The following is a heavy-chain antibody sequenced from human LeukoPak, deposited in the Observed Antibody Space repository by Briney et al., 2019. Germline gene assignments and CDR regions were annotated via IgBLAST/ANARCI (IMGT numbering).Heavy chain of an antibody. V-gene: IGHV4-59*01. CDR3: ARDGRFNYYGSGTPKYYYGMDV. Sequence: SETLSLTCTVSGGSISSYYWSWIRQPPGKGLEWIGYIYYSGSTNYNPSLKSRVTISVDTSKNQFSLKLSSVTAADTAVYYCARDGRFNYYGSGTPKYYYGMDVWGQGTTVTVSS. CDR1: GGSISSYY. CDR2: IYYSGST. D-gene: IGHD3-10*01. J-gene: IGHJ6*02.